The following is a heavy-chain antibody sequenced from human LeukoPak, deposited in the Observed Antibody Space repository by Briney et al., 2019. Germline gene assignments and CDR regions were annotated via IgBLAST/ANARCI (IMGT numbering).Heavy chain of an antibody. CDR1: GGSISSGGYY. CDR2: IYYSGST. CDR3: ARTIIVGATPFDP. D-gene: IGHD1-26*01. Sequence: PSQTLSLTCTVSGGSISSGGYYWSWLRQHPGKGLEWIGYIYYSGSTYYNPSLKSRVTISVDTSKNQFSLKPSSVTAADTAVYYCARTIIVGATPFDPWGQGTLVTVSS. J-gene: IGHJ5*02. V-gene: IGHV4-31*03.